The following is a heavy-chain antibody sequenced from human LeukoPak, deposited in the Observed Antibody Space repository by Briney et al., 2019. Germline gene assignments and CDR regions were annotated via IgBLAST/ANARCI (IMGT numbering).Heavy chain of an antibody. CDR3: ARILLEQWLATKFDY. CDR2: IYYSGST. Sequence: PSETLSLTCTVSGGSISSSSYYWGWIRQPPGKGLEWIGSIYYSGSTYYNPSLKSRVTISVDTSKNQFSLKLSSVTAADTAVYYCARILLEQWLATKFDYWGQGTLVTVSS. CDR1: GGSISSSSYY. J-gene: IGHJ4*02. V-gene: IGHV4-39*01. D-gene: IGHD6-19*01.